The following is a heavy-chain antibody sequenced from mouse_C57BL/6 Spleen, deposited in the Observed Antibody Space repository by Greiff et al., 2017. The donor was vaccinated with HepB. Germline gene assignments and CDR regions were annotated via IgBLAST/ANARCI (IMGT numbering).Heavy chain of an antibody. Sequence: QVQLKESGAELVKPGASVKISCKASGYAFSSYWMNWVKQRPGKGLEWIGQIYPGDGDTNYNGKFKGKATLTADKSSSTAYMQLSSLTSEDSAVYFCARGHYSNEDYAMDYWGQGTSVTVSS. CDR2: IYPGDGDT. V-gene: IGHV1-80*01. CDR3: ARGHYSNEDYAMDY. CDR1: GYAFSSYW. J-gene: IGHJ4*01. D-gene: IGHD2-5*01.